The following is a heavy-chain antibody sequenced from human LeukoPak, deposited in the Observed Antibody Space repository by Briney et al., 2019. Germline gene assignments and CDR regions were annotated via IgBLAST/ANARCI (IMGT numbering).Heavy chain of an antibody. CDR2: IHNSGTT. Sequence: PSETLSLTCAVSGGPFSGYFWSWIRQSSGKGLEWIGEIHNSGTTNYNPSLNSRVTISEDTYKNQFYLNLSSVTPEDTAVYFCARAGRGYYDYWGQGTLATVSS. V-gene: IGHV4-34*01. J-gene: IGHJ4*02. CDR1: GGPFSGYF. D-gene: IGHD3-22*01. CDR3: ARAGRGYYDY.